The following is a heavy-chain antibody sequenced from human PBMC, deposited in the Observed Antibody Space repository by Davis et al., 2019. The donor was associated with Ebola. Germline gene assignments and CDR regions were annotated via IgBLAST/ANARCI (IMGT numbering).Heavy chain of an antibody. CDR2: IYSGGST. CDR1: GFTFSEYA. J-gene: IGHJ6*02. V-gene: IGHV3-66*01. Sequence: GGSLRLSCAASGFTFSEYAMHWVRQAPGKGLEWVSVIYSGGSTYYADSVKGRFTISRDNAKNSLYLQMNSLRAEDTAVYYCARSSIAARPGYYYGMDVWGQGTTVTVSS. CDR3: ARSSIAARPGYYYGMDV. D-gene: IGHD6-6*01.